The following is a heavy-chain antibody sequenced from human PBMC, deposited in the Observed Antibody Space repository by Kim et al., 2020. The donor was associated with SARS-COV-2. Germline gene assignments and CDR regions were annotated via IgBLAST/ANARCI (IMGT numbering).Heavy chain of an antibody. D-gene: IGHD3-9*01. CDR2: ISSSGSTI. CDR1: GFTFSSYE. CDR3: ARDPVPEPYDILTGGFDY. Sequence: GGSLRLSCAASGFTFSSYEMNWVRQAPGKGLECVSYISSSGSTIYYADSVKGRFTISRDNAKNSLYLQMNSLRAEDTAVYYCARDPVPEPYDILTGGFDYWGQGTLVTVSS. J-gene: IGHJ4*02. V-gene: IGHV3-48*03.